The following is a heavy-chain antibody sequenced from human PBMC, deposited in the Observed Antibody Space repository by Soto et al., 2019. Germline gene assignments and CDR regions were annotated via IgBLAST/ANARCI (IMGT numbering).Heavy chain of an antibody. Sequence: GGSLRLSCAASGFTFSSYGMHWVRQAPGKGLEWVAVISYDGSNKYYADSVKGRFTISRDNSKNTLYLQMNSLRAEDTAVYYCAKDGLRFLEWGSGVNLGRNWFDPWGQGTLVTVSS. D-gene: IGHD3-3*01. CDR2: ISYDGSNK. J-gene: IGHJ5*02. V-gene: IGHV3-30*18. CDR1: GFTFSSYG. CDR3: AKDGLRFLEWGSGVNLGRNWFDP.